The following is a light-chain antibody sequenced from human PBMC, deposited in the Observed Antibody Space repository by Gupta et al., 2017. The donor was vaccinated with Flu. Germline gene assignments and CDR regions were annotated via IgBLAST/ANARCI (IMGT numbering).Light chain of an antibody. CDR3: QQYNNWPRT. Sequence: DIVMTQSPATLSVSPGEGATLSCRASQNVSSNLAWYQQKPGQAPRLLIYGASTRATGIPARCSGSGSGTEFTLIISSLQSEDFAVYYCQQYNNWPRTFGQGTKVEIK. CDR1: QNVSSN. V-gene: IGKV3-15*01. J-gene: IGKJ1*01. CDR2: GAS.